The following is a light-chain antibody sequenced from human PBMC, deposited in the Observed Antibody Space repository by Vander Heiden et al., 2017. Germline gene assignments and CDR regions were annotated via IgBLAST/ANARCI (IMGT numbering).Light chain of an antibody. J-gene: IGLJ2*01. CDR1: SSDVGSYSL. V-gene: IGLV2-23*02. CDR2: EVS. CDR3: CSYAGSTTYVV. Sequence: QSALTQPASVSGSPGQSITISCTGTSSDVGSYSLVSWYQQYSGKAPKLMIYEVSKRPSGVSNRFSGSKSGNTASLTISGLQAEDEADYHCCSYAGSTTYVVFGGGTKVTVL.